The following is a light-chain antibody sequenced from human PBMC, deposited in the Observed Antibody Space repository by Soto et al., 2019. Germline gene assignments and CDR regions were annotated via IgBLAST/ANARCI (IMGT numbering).Light chain of an antibody. J-gene: IGKJ1*01. CDR1: QSVSSSY. V-gene: IGKV3-20*01. CDR3: QQYVSSPPSWT. Sequence: ETVLTQSPGTLSLSPGERATLSCRASQSVSSSYLAWYQQKPGQAPRLLIYGASSSATGIPDRFSGSGSGTDFTLTISRLEPEDFAVYYCQQYVSSPPSWTFGQGTKVEI. CDR2: GAS.